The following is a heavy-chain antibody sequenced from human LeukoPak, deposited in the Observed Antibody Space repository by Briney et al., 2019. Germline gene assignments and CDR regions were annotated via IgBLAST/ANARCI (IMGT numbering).Heavy chain of an antibody. CDR1: VYTFTSYD. J-gene: IGHJ4*02. CDR3: AKYKSGDYFDSGKRYYFDQ. Sequence: ASVKVSCKASVYTFTSYDINWVRQATGQGREWVGGRNPNSGNTGKAQKYQGRITMTRNTSITTAYMELRSLRPEDTAVYSCAKYKSGDYFDSGKRYYFDQWGQGTPVTVSS. V-gene: IGHV1-8*01. CDR2: RNPNSGNT. D-gene: IGHD3-9*01.